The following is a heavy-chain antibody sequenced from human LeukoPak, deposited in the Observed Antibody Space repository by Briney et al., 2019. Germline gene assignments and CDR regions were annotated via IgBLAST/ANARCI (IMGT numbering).Heavy chain of an antibody. CDR3: AKDGISSGWYRYYGMDV. D-gene: IGHD6-19*01. V-gene: IGHV3-30*18. J-gene: IGHJ6*02. CDR1: AFTFSTNG. Sequence: GGSLRLSCAPSAFTFSTNGMHGVRQPPGRGLEWLAFISFDGTDMNYADSVKGRFTISRDNSKNTLYLQMNSLRAEDTAVYYCAKDGISSGWYRYYGMDVWGQGTTVTVSS. CDR2: ISFDGTDM.